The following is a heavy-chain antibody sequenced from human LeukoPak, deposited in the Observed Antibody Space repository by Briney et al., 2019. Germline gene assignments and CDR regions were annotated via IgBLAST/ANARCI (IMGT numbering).Heavy chain of an antibody. D-gene: IGHD3-16*01. CDR1: GFTFSSYS. CDR3: ARDFLHLGG. Sequence: PGGSLRLSCAASGFTFSSYSMNWVRQAPGKGLEWVSSISTSSTYMYYVDSVKGRFTISRDNAKNSLYLQMSSLRAEDTAVYYCARDFLHLGGWGQGTMVTVSS. V-gene: IGHV3-21*01. J-gene: IGHJ3*01. CDR2: ISTSSTYM.